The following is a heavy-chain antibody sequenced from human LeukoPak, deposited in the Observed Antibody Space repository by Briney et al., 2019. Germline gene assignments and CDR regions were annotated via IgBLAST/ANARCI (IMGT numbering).Heavy chain of an antibody. CDR1: GYSFSTYW. D-gene: IGHD2-21*01. Sequence: GESLKISCNGSGYSFSTYWIAWVRQMPGKGLEWMGSIYPGDSDTKYSPSFQGQVTMSADESVNAAFIQWSGLKASDAAIYYCARLPQRMWSGLGLAYWGQGTRVTIFS. J-gene: IGHJ4*02. CDR2: IYPGDSDT. CDR3: ARLPQRMWSGLGLAY. V-gene: IGHV5-51*01.